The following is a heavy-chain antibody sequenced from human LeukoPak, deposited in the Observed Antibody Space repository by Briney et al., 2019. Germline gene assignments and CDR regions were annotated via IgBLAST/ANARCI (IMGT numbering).Heavy chain of an antibody. CDR1: GGTFSSYA. CDR3: ARKGSNDYYYGMDV. J-gene: IGHJ6*02. V-gene: IGHV1-69*04. Sequence: ASVKVSCKASGGTFSSYAISWVRQAPGQGLEWMGRIIPILGIANYAQKFQGRVTITADKSTSTAYMELSSLRSEDTAVYYCARKGSNDYYYGMDVWGQGTTVTVSS. CDR2: IIPILGIA.